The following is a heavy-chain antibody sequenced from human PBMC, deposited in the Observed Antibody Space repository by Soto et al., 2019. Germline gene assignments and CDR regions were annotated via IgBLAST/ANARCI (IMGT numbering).Heavy chain of an antibody. CDR2: IYHSGST. Sequence: SETLSLTCAVSGFSISSGGYSWSWIRQPPGKGLEWIGYIYHSGSTYYNPSLKSRVTISVDRSKNQFSLKLSSVTAADTAVYYCAKSPGMYYYDSSGYYHYDYWGQGTLVTVSS. CDR3: AKSPGMYYYDSSGYYHYDY. D-gene: IGHD3-22*01. CDR1: GFSISSGGYS. J-gene: IGHJ4*02. V-gene: IGHV4-30-2*01.